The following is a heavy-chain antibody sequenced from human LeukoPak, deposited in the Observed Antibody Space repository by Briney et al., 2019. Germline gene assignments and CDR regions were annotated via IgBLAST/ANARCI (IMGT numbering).Heavy chain of an antibody. CDR2: IDPSDSYT. Sequence: GESLKISCKGSGYSFTSYWISWVRRMPGKGLEWMGRIDPSDSYTNYSPSFQGHVTISADKSSSTAYLQWSSLKASDTAMYYCARPYYYGSGSYYFDYWGQGTLVTVSS. J-gene: IGHJ4*02. V-gene: IGHV5-10-1*01. CDR1: GYSFTSYW. CDR3: ARPYYYGSGSYYFDY. D-gene: IGHD3-10*01.